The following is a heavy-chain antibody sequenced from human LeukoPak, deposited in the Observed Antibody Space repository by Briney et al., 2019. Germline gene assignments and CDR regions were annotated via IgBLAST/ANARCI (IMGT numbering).Heavy chain of an antibody. CDR2: IHHSGGT. D-gene: IGHD2-8*01. J-gene: IGHJ4*02. CDR1: GASLRGDCYS. V-gene: IGHV4-61*01. Sequence: SETLSLTCTVSGASLRGDCYSWTWIRQPPGRGLEWIGDIHHSGGTNYNPSLKSRVTISMDTSKNQFSLRLTSVTTADTAMYYCALNGDSWGQGNLVTVSS. CDR3: ALNGDS.